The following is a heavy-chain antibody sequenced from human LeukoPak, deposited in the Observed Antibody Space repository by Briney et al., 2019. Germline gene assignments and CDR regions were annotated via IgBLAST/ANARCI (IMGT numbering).Heavy chain of an antibody. CDR3: ARAGLGYCSSTSCTYYYYGMDV. J-gene: IGHJ6*02. Sequence: ASVKVSCKASGYTFTSYGISWVRQAPGQGLEWMGWISAYNGNTNYAQKLQGRVTMTTDTPTSTAYMELRSLRSDDTAGYYCARAGLGYCSSTSCTYYYYGMDVWGQGTTVTVSS. CDR2: ISAYNGNT. CDR1: GYTFTSYG. D-gene: IGHD2-2*01. V-gene: IGHV1-18*01.